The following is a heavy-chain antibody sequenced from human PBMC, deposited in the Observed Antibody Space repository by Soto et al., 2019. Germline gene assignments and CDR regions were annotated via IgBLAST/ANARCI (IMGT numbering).Heavy chain of an antibody. CDR2: IYYSGNT. Sequence: SETLSLTCTVSGASMSPSYWSWIRQPPGKGLEWIGYIYYSGNTNYNPSLKSRVTMSVDTSKNQFSLMLTSVTAADTAVYYCARGGWSVDPWGQGTLVTVSS. V-gene: IGHV4-59*01. CDR3: ARGGWSVDP. D-gene: IGHD6-19*01. J-gene: IGHJ5*02. CDR1: GASMSPSY.